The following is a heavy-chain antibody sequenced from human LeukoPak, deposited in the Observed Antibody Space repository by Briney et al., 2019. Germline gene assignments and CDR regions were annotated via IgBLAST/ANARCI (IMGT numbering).Heavy chain of an antibody. D-gene: IGHD2-15*01. CDR1: GFTLSDHW. CDR2: IKQDESKR. CDR3: AREASLYCSGNDCYWAFDR. J-gene: IGHJ5*02. V-gene: IGHV3-7*01. Sequence: GGSLTLSCAASGFTLSDHWMSWVRQAPGTGLEWVANIKQDESKRYYVDSVKGRFTISRDNAKNSRYLQINSLRAEDTAVYYCAREASLYCSGNDCYWAFDRWGQGTLVTVSS.